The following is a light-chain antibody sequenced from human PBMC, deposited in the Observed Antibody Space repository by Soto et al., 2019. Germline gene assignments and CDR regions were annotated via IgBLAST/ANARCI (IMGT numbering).Light chain of an antibody. J-gene: IGLJ1*01. CDR1: SSDVGGYDY. CDR3: SSYSISTAYL. CDR2: EVS. V-gene: IGLV2-14*01. Sequence: QSVLTQPASVSGSPGQSITISCTGTSSDVGGYDYVSWYQLHPGKAPKLMVFEVSNRPSGVSYRFSGSKSGNTAPPTISGLQAEDEADYFCSSYSISTAYLFGTGTKVTVL.